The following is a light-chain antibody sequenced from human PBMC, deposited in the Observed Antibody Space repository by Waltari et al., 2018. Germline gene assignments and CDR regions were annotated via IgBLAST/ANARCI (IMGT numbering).Light chain of an antibody. CDR1: QSVSSH. CDR3: QQRTNWPLIT. CDR2: DAS. Sequence: EIVLTQSPATLSLSPGERATLSCRAIQSVSSHLAWYQQKPGQAPRLLIFDASNRATGIPARFSGSGSGTDFTLSITSLEPEEFAIYYCQQRTNWPLITFGPGTRLEIK. V-gene: IGKV3-11*01. J-gene: IGKJ5*01.